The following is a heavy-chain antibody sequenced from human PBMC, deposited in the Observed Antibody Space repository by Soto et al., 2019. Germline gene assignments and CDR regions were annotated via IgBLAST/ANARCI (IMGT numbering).Heavy chain of an antibody. V-gene: IGHV3-23*01. CDR2: IPADGGST. CDR1: GLTFSTYA. Sequence: GGSLRLSCAASGLTFSTYAVTWVRQVPGKGLEWVPTIPADGGSTFYADSVKGRFTISRDTSENTLSLQMNSLRVEDTAVYYCEGRGAAHILTWGQGTLVTVSS. D-gene: IGHD6-13*01. J-gene: IGHJ5*02. CDR3: EGRGAAHILT.